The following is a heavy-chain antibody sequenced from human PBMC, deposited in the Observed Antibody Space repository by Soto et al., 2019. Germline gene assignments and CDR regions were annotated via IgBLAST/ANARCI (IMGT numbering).Heavy chain of an antibody. Sequence: SETLSLTCTVSGGSITNYYRSWIRQPPGKGLEWIGDIYDSGSTNYNPSLKSRVTISTDASKNQFSLRLTSVTAADTAVYYCAREADPLFCSGGSGGSCYGGWLDPWGHGSLVTVSS. CDR2: IYDSGST. CDR1: GGSITNYY. J-gene: IGHJ5*02. D-gene: IGHD2-15*01. CDR3: AREADPLFCSGGSGGSCYGGWLDP. V-gene: IGHV4-59*01.